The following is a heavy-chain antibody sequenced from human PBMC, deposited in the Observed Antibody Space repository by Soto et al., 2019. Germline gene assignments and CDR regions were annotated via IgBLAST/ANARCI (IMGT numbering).Heavy chain of an antibody. CDR3: ARDTVFGVVDYYYGMDV. CDR2: ISYDGSNK. Sequence: GGSLRLSCAAPGFTFSSYAMHWVRQAPGKGLEWVAVISYDGSNKYYADSVKGRFTISRDNSKNTLHLQMNSLRAEDTAVYYCARDTVFGVVDYYYGMDVWGQGTTVTVSS. J-gene: IGHJ6*02. CDR1: GFTFSSYA. D-gene: IGHD3-3*01. V-gene: IGHV3-30-3*01.